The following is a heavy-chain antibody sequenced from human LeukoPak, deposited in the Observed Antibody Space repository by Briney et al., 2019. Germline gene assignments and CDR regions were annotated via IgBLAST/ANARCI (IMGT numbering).Heavy chain of an antibody. D-gene: IGHD3-10*01. Sequence: GGSLRLSCAASGFTFSSYAMSWVRQAPGKGLEWVSVIFVGGTTSYADSVKGRFTVSRDNSKNTVYLQMNSLRVEDTAVYYCVRDDGVAPYDYWGQGTLVTVSS. CDR2: IFVGGTT. CDR3: VRDDGVAPYDY. CDR1: GFTFSSYA. J-gene: IGHJ4*02. V-gene: IGHV3-66*01.